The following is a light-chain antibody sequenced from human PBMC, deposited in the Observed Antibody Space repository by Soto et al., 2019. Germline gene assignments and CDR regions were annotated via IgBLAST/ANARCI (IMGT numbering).Light chain of an antibody. J-gene: IGLJ1*01. CDR2: SNN. CDR3: AAWDDSLNGLYV. Sequence: QSVLTQPPSASGTPGQRVTISCSGSSSNIGNNNVNWYQQFPGTAPKLLIYSNNQRPSGVPDRFSGSKSGTSASLAINGLQSEDEADYHCAAWDDSLNGLYVFGTGTKLTVL. CDR1: SSNIGNNN. V-gene: IGLV1-44*01.